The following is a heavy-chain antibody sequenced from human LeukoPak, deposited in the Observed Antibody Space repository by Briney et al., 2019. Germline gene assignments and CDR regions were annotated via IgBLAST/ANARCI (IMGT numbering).Heavy chain of an antibody. CDR1: GGSISSSSYY. Sequence: SETLSLTCTVSGGSISSSSYYWGWIRQPPGKGLEWIGSIYYSGSTYYNPSLKSRVTISVDTSKNQFSLKLSSVTAAVTAVYYCARGPQWLVPFDYWGQGTLVTVSS. D-gene: IGHD6-19*01. V-gene: IGHV4-39*07. CDR2: IYYSGST. CDR3: ARGPQWLVPFDY. J-gene: IGHJ4*02.